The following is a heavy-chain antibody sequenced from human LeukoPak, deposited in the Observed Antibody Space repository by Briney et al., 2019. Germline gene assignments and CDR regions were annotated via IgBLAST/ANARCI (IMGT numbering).Heavy chain of an antibody. D-gene: IGHD1-26*01. Sequence: GGSLRLSCKASGFTFSTYAMSWVRQAPGNGLQWVSSISAYGESTYHADSVKGRFTTSRDNSKDTLSLHMDSLRADDTAVYYCARRGKVGLPTYFDYWGQGTLVTVSS. CDR1: GFTFSTYA. CDR2: ISAYGEST. CDR3: ARRGKVGLPTYFDY. V-gene: IGHV3-23*01. J-gene: IGHJ4*02.